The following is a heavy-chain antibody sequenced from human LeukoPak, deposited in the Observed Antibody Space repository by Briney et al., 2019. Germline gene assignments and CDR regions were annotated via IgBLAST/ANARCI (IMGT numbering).Heavy chain of an antibody. V-gene: IGHV3-7*01. Sequence: GGSLRLSCAASGFTFSSFWMNWVRQAPGKGLEWVANIKQDGSEKDYVDSAKGRFTISRDNAKNSLYLQMNSLRAEDTAVYYCARGDPDTAPDYWGQGTLVTVSS. J-gene: IGHJ4*02. CDR1: GFTFSSFW. CDR2: IKQDGSEK. CDR3: ARGDPDTAPDY. D-gene: IGHD5-18*01.